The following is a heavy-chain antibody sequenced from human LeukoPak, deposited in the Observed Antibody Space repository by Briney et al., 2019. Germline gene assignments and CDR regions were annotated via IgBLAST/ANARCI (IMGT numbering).Heavy chain of an antibody. J-gene: IGHJ5*02. D-gene: IGHD6-13*01. CDR3: ARGRYSSRGWFDP. Sequence: ASVKVSCKASGYTFTGYYMYWVRQAPGQGLEWMGWINPNSGGTNYAQKFQGRVTMTRDTSISTAYMELSRLRSDDTAVYYCARGRYSSRGWFDPWGQGNPGHRLL. V-gene: IGHV1-2*02. CDR2: INPNSGGT. CDR1: GYTFTGYY.